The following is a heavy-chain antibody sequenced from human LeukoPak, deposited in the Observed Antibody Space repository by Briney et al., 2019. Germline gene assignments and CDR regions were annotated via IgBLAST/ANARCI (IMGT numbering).Heavy chain of an antibody. CDR1: GYTFTTYG. D-gene: IGHD2-2*02. CDR2: ISACNDNT. V-gene: IGHV1-18*01. CDR3: ATKGGGYCSSSSCYIYDY. J-gene: IGHJ4*02. Sequence: GASVKVSCKASGYTFTTYGVTWVRQAPGQGLEWMGWISACNDNTNYAQKLQGRVTMTADTSTSTAYMELRSLRYDDTAVYYCATKGGGYCSSSSCYIYDYWGQGTLVTVSS.